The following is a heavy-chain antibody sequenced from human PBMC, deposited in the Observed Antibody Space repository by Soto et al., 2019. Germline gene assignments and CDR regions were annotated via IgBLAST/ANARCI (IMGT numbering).Heavy chain of an antibody. V-gene: IGHV3-15*07. CDR3: TTLVDYDILTGYYSFVFDP. Sequence: GGSLRLSCAASGFTFSNAWMNWVRQAPGKGLEWVGRIKSKTDGGTTDYAAPVKGRFTISRDDSKNTLYLQMNSLKTEDTAVYYCTTLVDYDILTGYYSFVFDPWGQGTLVTVSS. D-gene: IGHD3-9*01. CDR1: GFTFSNAW. CDR2: IKSKTDGGTT. J-gene: IGHJ5*02.